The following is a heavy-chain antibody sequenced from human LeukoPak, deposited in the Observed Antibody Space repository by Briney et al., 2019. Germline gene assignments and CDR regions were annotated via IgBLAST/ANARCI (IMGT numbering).Heavy chain of an antibody. CDR3: AKARGPGIAVAGII. Sequence: GGSLRLSCAASGFTFSSYAMSWVRQAPGKGLEWVSTISGSGGSTYYADSVKGRFTISRDNSKNTLYLQMNSLRAEDTAVYYCAKARGPGIAVAGIIWGQGTLVTVSS. J-gene: IGHJ4*02. CDR2: ISGSGGST. CDR1: GFTFSSYA. D-gene: IGHD6-19*01. V-gene: IGHV3-23*01.